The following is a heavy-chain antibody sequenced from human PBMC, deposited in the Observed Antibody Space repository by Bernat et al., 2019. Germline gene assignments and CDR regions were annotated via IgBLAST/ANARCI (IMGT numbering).Heavy chain of an antibody. Sequence: EVQLVESGGGLVQPGGSLRLSCAVSGFTFSSYWMSWVRQAPGKGLEWVANIKQDGSDKYDVDSVKGRFTISRDNAKNSLYLQMNSLRGEDTAVYYCARDRARSSRWFSGLDYWGQGTLVTVSS. CDR1: GFTFSSYW. V-gene: IGHV3-7*01. D-gene: IGHD6-13*01. CDR2: IKQDGSDK. J-gene: IGHJ4*02. CDR3: ARDRARSSRWFSGLDY.